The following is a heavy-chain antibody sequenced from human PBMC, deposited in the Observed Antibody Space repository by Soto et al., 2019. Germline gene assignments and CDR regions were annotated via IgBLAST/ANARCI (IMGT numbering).Heavy chain of an antibody. CDR3: ARRPGYYWYFDL. V-gene: IGHV4-4*02. Sequence: QVQLQESGPGLVKPSGTLSLTCAVSSGSISSSNWWSWVRQPPGKGLEWIGEISHSGSTNYNPSLKSRVTISVDKSKNQFSLKMNSVTAADTAVYYCARRPGYYWYFDLWGRGTLVTVSS. D-gene: IGHD6-25*01. CDR1: SGSISSSNW. J-gene: IGHJ2*01. CDR2: ISHSGST.